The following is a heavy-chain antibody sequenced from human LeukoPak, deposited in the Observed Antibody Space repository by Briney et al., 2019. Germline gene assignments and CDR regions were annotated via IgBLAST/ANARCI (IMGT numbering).Heavy chain of an antibody. D-gene: IGHD3-10*01. Sequence: GGSLRLSCAASGFTFSSYAMIWVRQAPGEGLEWVSAISGSGGTLYYADSVKGRLPKSRENTKNTPYLKMWSLRAEHTAVYYCAKDRRFGELDYWGQGTLVTVSS. CDR1: GFTFSSYA. V-gene: IGHV3-23*01. CDR2: ISGSGGTL. CDR3: AKDRRFGELDY. J-gene: IGHJ4*02.